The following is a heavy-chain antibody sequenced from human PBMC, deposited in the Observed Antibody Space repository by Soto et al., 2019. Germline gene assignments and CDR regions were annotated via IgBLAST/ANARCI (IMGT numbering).Heavy chain of an antibody. CDR2: IYHSGRT. D-gene: IGHD1-26*01. CDR1: AYSISSGYY. V-gene: IGHV4-38-2*01. CDR3: TRRGSSGTPVDY. Sequence: SETLSLTCGVSAYSISSGYYWGWIRQPPGKGLECIGNIYHSGRTHYNPALKRQVTISVDTSKNQFSLKLKSVTAADTAVYYCTRRGSSGTPVDYWGQGTLVTVSS. J-gene: IGHJ4*02.